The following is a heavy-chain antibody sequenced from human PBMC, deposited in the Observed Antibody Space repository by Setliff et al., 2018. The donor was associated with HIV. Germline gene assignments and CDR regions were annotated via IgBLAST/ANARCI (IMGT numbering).Heavy chain of an antibody. D-gene: IGHD3-10*01. CDR2: IYSGGST. J-gene: IGHJ3*02. Sequence: GGSLRLSCAASGFTVSSNYMSWVRQAPGKGLEWVSVIYSGGSTYYADSVKGRFTISRDNSKNTLYLQMNSLRAEDTAVYYCARVPPRYGSGSYPFDIWGQGTMVTVSS. CDR3: ARVPPRYGSGSYPFDI. CDR1: GFTVSSNY. V-gene: IGHV3-53*01.